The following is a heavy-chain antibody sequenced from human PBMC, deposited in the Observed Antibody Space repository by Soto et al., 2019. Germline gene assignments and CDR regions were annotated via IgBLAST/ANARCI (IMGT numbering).Heavy chain of an antibody. CDR1: GFAVSSNY. D-gene: IGHD3-10*02. CDR3: ARVSRFGELLFTYYYYYYMDV. CDR2: IYSGGST. Sequence: EVQLVESGGGLVQPGGSLRLSCAASGFAVSSNYMSWVRQAPGKGLEWVSVIYSGGSTYYADSVKGRFTSSRDNSKNTMYLQMNSVRAEDTAVYYCARVSRFGELLFTYYYYYYMDVWGKGTTVTVSS. J-gene: IGHJ6*03. V-gene: IGHV3-66*01.